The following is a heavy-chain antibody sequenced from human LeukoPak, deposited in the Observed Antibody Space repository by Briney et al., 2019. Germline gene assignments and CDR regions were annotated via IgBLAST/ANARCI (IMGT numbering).Heavy chain of an antibody. D-gene: IGHD3-3*01. V-gene: IGHV3-23*01. CDR3: TKGSVLTIFGMAWHAFDI. J-gene: IGHJ3*02. CDR1: GLTFRSFA. Sequence: GGSLRLSCEASGLTFRSFAVSWVRKAPGKGLEWVSVISGSGDSTYYVDSVKGRFTISRDNSKNTLYLQMNSLRAEDTAIYYCTKGSVLTIFGMAWHAFDIWGQGTMVTVSP. CDR2: ISGSGDST.